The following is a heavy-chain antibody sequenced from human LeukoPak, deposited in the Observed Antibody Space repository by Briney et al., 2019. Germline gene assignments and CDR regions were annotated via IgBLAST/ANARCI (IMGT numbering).Heavy chain of an antibody. V-gene: IGHV1-2*02. J-gene: IGHJ4*02. D-gene: IGHD6-19*01. CDR1: GYTFSDYY. CDR2: INPNSGGT. Sequence: ASVKVSCKASGYTFSDYYMRWVRQAPGQGLEWTGWINPNSGGTNYAQKFEGRVTMTRDTSITTAYMELSRLTSDDTAVYYCAREDSGWYVDYWGQGTLVTVSS. CDR3: AREDSGWYVDY.